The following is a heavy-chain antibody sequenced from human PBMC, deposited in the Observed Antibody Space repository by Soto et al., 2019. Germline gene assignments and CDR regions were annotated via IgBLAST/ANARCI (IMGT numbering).Heavy chain of an antibody. CDR3: AKDPSPQPIPAVTPGWFDH. D-gene: IGHD4-4*01. Sequence: SETLSLTCTVSGDSIRDGGYYWAWIRQRPGQGLEWMGYIYFTGKANYNPSLENRLTMSVDMSRRQLYLRLTFVTAADTAVYFCAKDPSPQPIPAVTPGWFDHWGQGIAVTVSS. V-gene: IGHV4-31*03. CDR1: GDSIRDGGYY. J-gene: IGHJ5*02. CDR2: IYFTGKA.